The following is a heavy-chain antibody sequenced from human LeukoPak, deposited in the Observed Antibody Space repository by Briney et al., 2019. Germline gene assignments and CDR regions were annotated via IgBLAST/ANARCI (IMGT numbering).Heavy chain of an antibody. V-gene: IGHV3-21*01. J-gene: IGHJ4*02. CDR3: AREPYGDRRVFDY. Sequence: PGGSLRLSCAASGFTFSSYSMNWVRQAPGKGLEWVSSISSSSSYIYYADSVKGRFTISRDNAKNSLYLQMNSLRAEDTAVYYCAREPYGDRRVFDYWGQGTLVTVSS. CDR2: ISSSSSYI. D-gene: IGHD4-17*01. CDR1: GFTFSSYS.